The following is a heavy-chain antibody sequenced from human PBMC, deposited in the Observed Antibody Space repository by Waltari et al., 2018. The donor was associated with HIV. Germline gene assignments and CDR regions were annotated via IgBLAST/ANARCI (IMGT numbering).Heavy chain of an antibody. V-gene: IGHV4-39*07. CDR2: IYYSGST. CDR3: ARDPSIAARRVYYYYGMDV. J-gene: IGHJ6*02. Sequence: QLQLQESGPGLVKPSETLSLTCTVSGGSISSSSYYWGWIRQPPGKGLEWIGSIYYSGSTYDNPSLKGRVTISVDTSKNQFSLKLSSVTAADTAVYYCARDPSIAARRVYYYYGMDVWGQGTTVTVSS. D-gene: IGHD6-6*01. CDR1: GGSISSSSYY.